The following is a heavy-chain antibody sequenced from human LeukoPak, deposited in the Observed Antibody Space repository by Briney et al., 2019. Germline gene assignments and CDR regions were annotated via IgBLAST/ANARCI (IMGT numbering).Heavy chain of an antibody. D-gene: IGHD2-2*01. CDR2: IYSSGRT. J-gene: IGHJ6*03. V-gene: IGHV4-59*11. CDR3: GSTTYYPSLNNRVATSPDKSNNQLSLQMRSATAAANAVYYCSGDYNKYYTYYYYYYMDV. CDR1: GGSISSHY. Sequence: SETLSLTCTVSGGSISSHYWSWIRQPPGKGLEWIGYIYSSGRTTYNPSLKSRVTISVDTSKNQFSLKLSSVTAAETPVYYSGSTTYYPSLNNRVATSPDKSNNQLSLQMRSATAAANAVYYCSGDYNKYYTYYYYYYMDVWGKGTTVTVSS.